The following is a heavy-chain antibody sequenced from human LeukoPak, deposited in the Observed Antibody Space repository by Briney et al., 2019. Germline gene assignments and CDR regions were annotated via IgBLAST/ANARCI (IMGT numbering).Heavy chain of an antibody. Sequence: GGSLRLSCAASGFTFSGYSMNWVRQAPGKGLEWVSSISSSSSYIYYADSVKGRFTISRDNAKNSLYLQMNSLRAEDTAVYYCARLTDWVLRFLEWPDDAFDIWGQGTMVTVSS. J-gene: IGHJ3*02. CDR1: GFTFSGYS. D-gene: IGHD3-3*01. CDR3: ARLTDWVLRFLEWPDDAFDI. V-gene: IGHV3-21*01. CDR2: ISSSSSYI.